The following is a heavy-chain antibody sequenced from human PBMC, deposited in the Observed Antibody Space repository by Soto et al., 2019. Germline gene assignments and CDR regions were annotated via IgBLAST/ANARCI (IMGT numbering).Heavy chain of an antibody. CDR3: ARVTGPGYSSSWYWPYYYYGMDV. CDR2: IWYDGSNK. D-gene: IGHD6-13*01. V-gene: IGHV3-33*01. CDR1: GFTFSSYG. Sequence: GGSLRLSCAASGFTFSSYGMHWVRQAPGKGLEWVAVIWYDGSNKYYADSVKGRFTISRDNSKNTLYLQMNSLRAEDTAVYYCARVTGPGYSSSWYWPYYYYGMDVWAKGPRSPSP. J-gene: IGHJ6*02.